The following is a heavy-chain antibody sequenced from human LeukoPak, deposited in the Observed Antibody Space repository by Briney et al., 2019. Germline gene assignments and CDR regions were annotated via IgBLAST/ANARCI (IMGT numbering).Heavy chain of an antibody. D-gene: IGHD1-26*01. CDR2: IKQDESEK. CDR3: ARLVGDVTTWDC. J-gene: IGHJ4*02. V-gene: IGHV3-7*03. Sequence: PGGSLRLSCTASGFSFSNYWMSWVRQAPGKGLGWVASIKQDESEKYYVDSVKGRFTTSRDNAKSSLYLQMNALRGEDTAVYYCARLVGDVTTWDCWGQGTLVTVSS. CDR1: GFSFSNYW.